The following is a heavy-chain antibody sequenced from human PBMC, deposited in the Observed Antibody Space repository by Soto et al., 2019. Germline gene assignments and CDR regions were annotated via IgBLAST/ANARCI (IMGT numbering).Heavy chain of an antibody. Sequence: SVKVSCKASGGTFSSYAISWVRQAPGQGLEWMGGIIPIFGTANYAQKFQGRVTITADESTSTAYMELSSLRSEDTAVYYCATEGYSSGWYQGYNWFDPWGQGTLVTVSS. CDR1: GGTFSSYA. V-gene: IGHV1-69*13. J-gene: IGHJ5*02. D-gene: IGHD6-13*01. CDR3: ATEGYSSGWYQGYNWFDP. CDR2: IIPIFGTA.